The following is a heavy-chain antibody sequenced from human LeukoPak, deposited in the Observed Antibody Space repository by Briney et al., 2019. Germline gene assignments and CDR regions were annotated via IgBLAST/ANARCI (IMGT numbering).Heavy chain of an antibody. J-gene: IGHJ4*02. D-gene: IGHD7-27*01. CDR2: IYPGDSDT. CDR1: GYIFTNYW. Sequence: GESLKISCKASGYIFTNYWIGWVRQLPGEGLEWMGIIYPGDSDTRYSPSFQGQVTISADNSINTAYLQWSSLKASDTATYYCARRLTAEVWGQGTLVTVSS. V-gene: IGHV5-51*01. CDR3: ARRLTAEV.